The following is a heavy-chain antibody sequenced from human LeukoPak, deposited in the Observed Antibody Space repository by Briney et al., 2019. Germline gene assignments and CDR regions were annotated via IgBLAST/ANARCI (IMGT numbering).Heavy chain of an antibody. V-gene: IGHV3-66*04. Sequence: GGSLKISCAASGFTFSTYAMSWIRQAPGKGLEWVSVIYSGGSTYYADSVKGRFTISRDNSKNTLYLQMNSLRAEDTAVYYCARRAGAYSHPYDYWGQGTLVTVSS. D-gene: IGHD4/OR15-4a*01. CDR1: GFTFSTYA. CDR3: ARRAGAYSHPYDY. CDR2: IYSGGST. J-gene: IGHJ4*02.